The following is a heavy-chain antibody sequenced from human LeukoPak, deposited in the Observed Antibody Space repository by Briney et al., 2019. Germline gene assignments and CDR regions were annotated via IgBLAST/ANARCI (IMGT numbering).Heavy chain of an antibody. V-gene: IGHV3-23*01. CDR2: IGDSGVPT. CDR1: QFTFTTYA. Sequence: GGSLRLSCAASQFTFTTYAMSWVRQAPGRGLEWVSSIGDSGVPTYYADSVKGRFTISRDNSQNTLYLQMNSLGADDTAVYYRAKVATWTTFDSWGQGTLVTVSS. D-gene: IGHD3/OR15-3a*01. J-gene: IGHJ4*02. CDR3: AKVATWTTFDS.